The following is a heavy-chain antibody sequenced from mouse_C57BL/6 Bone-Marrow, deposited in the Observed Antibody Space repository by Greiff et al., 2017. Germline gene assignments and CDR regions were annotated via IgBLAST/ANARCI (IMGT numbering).Heavy chain of an antibody. CDR2: IDPSDSYT. CDR1: GYTFTSYW. V-gene: IGHV1-69*01. Sequence: QVQLQQPGAELVMPGASVKLSCKASGYTFTSYWMHWVKQRPGQCLEWIGEIDPSDSYTNYNQKFKGKSTLTVDKSSSTAYMQLSSLTSEDSAVYYCAKEYWYFDVWGTGTTVTVSS. CDR3: AKEYWYFDV. J-gene: IGHJ1*03.